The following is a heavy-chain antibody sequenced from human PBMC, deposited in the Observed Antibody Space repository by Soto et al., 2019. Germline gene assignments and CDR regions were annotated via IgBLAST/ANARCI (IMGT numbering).Heavy chain of an antibody. J-gene: IGHJ4*02. CDR1: GFTFSSYG. Sequence: ESGGGVVQPGRSLRLSCAASGFTFSSYGMHWVRQAPGKGLEWVAVISYDGSNKYYADSVKGRFTISRDNSKNTLYLQMNSLRAEDTAVYYCAKDYGYYDSSGYYEDWGQGTLVTVSS. V-gene: IGHV3-30*18. D-gene: IGHD3-22*01. CDR3: AKDYGYYDSSGYYED. CDR2: ISYDGSNK.